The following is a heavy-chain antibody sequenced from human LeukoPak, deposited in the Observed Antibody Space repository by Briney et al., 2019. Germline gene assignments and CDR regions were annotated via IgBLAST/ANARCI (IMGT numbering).Heavy chain of an antibody. CDR1: GYTFTSYG. CDR3: ARSSFLEWLFASDY. V-gene: IGHV1-18*01. Sequence: ASVKVSCKASGYTFTSYGISWVRQAPGQGLEWMGWISAYNGNTNYAQKLQGRVTVTTDTSTSTAYMELRSLRSDDTAVYYCARSSFLEWLFASDYWGQGTLVTVSS. D-gene: IGHD3-3*02. J-gene: IGHJ4*02. CDR2: ISAYNGNT.